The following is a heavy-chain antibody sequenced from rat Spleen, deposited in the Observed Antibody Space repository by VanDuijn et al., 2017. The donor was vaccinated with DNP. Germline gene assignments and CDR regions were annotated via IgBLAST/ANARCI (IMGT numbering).Heavy chain of an antibody. CDR2: ITNTDRT. D-gene: IGHD1-4*01. J-gene: IGHJ2*01. CDR1: GFTFNNYW. CDR3: TRDLNHGYNYVFDY. V-gene: IGHV5-31*01. Sequence: EVQLVESGGDLLQPGRSLKLSCVASGFTFNNYWMTWIRQVPGKGLEWVASITNTDRTEYVDSVKGRFTISRDNAKSTLYLQVDSLRSEDTATYYCTRDLNHGYNYVFDYWGQGVMVSVSS.